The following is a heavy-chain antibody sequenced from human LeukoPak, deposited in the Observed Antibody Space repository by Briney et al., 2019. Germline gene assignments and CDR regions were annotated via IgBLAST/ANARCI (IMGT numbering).Heavy chain of an antibody. D-gene: IGHD6-19*01. CDR2: IWYDGSNK. V-gene: IGHV3-33*06. CDR3: AKASLYSSGWHAFDY. CDR1: GFTFSSYG. J-gene: IGHJ4*02. Sequence: PGGSLRLSCAASGFTFSSYGMHWVRQAPGKGLEWVAVIWYDGSNKYYADSVKGRFAISRDNSKNTLYLQMNSLRAEDTAVYHCAKASLYSSGWHAFDYWGQGTLVTVSS.